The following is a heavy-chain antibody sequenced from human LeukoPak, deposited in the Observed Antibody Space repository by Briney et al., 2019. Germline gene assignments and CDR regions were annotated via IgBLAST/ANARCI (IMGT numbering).Heavy chain of an antibody. V-gene: IGHV3-23*01. J-gene: IGHJ5*02. CDR3: AKDGADNWFDP. Sequence: GGSLRLSCAASGFTFSSYAMSWVRQAPGKGLEWVSGITASGGSTYYADSVKGRFTISRDNSKNTLYLQMNSLRAEDTAVYYCAKDGADNWFDPWGQGTLVTVSS. CDR1: GFTFSSYA. CDR2: ITASGGST.